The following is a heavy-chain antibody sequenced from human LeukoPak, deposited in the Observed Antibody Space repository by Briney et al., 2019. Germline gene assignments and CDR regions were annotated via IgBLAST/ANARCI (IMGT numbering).Heavy chain of an antibody. V-gene: IGHV1-2*02. D-gene: IGHD3-22*01. CDR3: ARGTYDSSGYYYGRVFDY. CDR1: GYTFTGYY. CDR2: INPNSGGT. Sequence: ASVKVSCKASGYTFTGYYMHWVRQAPGQGLEWMGWINPNSGGTNYAQKFQGRVTMTRDTSISTAYMELSRLRSDDTAVYHCARGTYDSSGYYYGRVFDYWGQGTLVTVSS. J-gene: IGHJ4*02.